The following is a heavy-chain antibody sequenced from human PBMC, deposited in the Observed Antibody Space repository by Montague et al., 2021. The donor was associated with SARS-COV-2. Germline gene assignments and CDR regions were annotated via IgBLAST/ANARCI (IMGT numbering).Heavy chain of an antibody. D-gene: IGHD5-12*01. CDR1: GGSFSGYD. CDR2: INHSGST. J-gene: IGHJ4*02. Sequence: SETLSLTCAVYGGSFSGYDWNWIRQPPGKGREWIGEINHSGSTNYNPALKSRVTISVDTSNNQYSLKLTSVTAADTAVYYCARGPTNNIGMVATRLDYWGQGTLVTVSS. CDR3: ARGPTNNIGMVATRLDY. V-gene: IGHV4-34*01.